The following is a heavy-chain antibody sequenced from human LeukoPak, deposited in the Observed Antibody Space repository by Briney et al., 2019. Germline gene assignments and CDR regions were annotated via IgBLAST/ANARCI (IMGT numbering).Heavy chain of an antibody. V-gene: IGHV4-39*01. D-gene: IGHD3-22*01. CDR2: IYYSGNT. Sequence: NPSETLSLTCTVSGGSISSSSYYWGCIRQPPGKGLEWIGSIYYSGNTYYNPSLKSRVTISVDTSKSQFSLKLSSVTAADTAVYYCARHVRSEDSSGYYYVRYFDYWGQGTLVTVSP. CDR3: ARHVRSEDSSGYYYVRYFDY. J-gene: IGHJ4*02. CDR1: GGSISSSSYY.